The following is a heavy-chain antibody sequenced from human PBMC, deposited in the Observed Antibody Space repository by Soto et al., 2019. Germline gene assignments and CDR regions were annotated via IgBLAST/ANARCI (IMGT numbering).Heavy chain of an antibody. J-gene: IGHJ4*02. CDR2: IFYSGTT. CDR1: GDSIGSDSYY. D-gene: IGHD3-3*01. CDR3: PQSNFGVARFFDN. Sequence: QRQLQESGPGLVKPSETLSLACTVSGDSIGSDSYYWGWIRQPPGKGLEWIAVIFYSGTTYYNPSLRTRTTGPANPSNSQFSPWFTAVTAADTAVCYWPQSNFGVARFFDNWGQGTMVAVSS. V-gene: IGHV4-39*01.